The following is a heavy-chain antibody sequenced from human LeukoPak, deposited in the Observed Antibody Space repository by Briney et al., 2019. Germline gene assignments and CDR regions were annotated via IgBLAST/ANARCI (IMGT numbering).Heavy chain of an antibody. J-gene: IGHJ4*02. CDR3: ARTRYYDILTGNILGSPPDY. D-gene: IGHD3-9*01. V-gene: IGHV3-21*01. CDR2: ISTSSTYI. Sequence: GGSLRLSCAASGFTFSPFAMNWVRQAPGKGLEWVSSISTSSTYIYYADSVKGRFTISRDNAKNSLYLQMNSLRAEDTAVYYCARTRYYDILTGNILGSPPDYWGQGTLVTVSS. CDR1: GFTFSPFA.